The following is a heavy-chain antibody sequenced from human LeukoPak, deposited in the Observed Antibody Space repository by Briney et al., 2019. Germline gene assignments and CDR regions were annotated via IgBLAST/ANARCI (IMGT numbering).Heavy chain of an antibody. V-gene: IGHV1-24*01. CDR1: GGTFSSYA. J-gene: IGHJ4*02. CDR3: ATARYSGYDSFDY. D-gene: IGHD5-12*01. Sequence: ASVKVSCKASGGTFSSYAISWVRQAPGKGLEWMGGFDPEDGETIYAQKFQGRVTMTEDTSTDTAYMELSSLRSEDTAVYYCATARYSGYDSFDYWGQGTLVTVSS. CDR2: FDPEDGET.